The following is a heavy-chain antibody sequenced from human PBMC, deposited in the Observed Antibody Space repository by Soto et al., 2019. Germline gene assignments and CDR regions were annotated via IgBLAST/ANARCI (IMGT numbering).Heavy chain of an antibody. D-gene: IGHD4-4*01. CDR3: ASSSNGWFDP. V-gene: IGHV1-18*01. Sequence: ASLNVSCKSSGYTFTSYGISWVRQAPGQGLEWMGWISAYNGNTNYAQKLQGRVTMTTDTSTSTAYMELRSLRSDDTAVYYCASSSNGWFDPWGQGTLVTVSS. CDR2: ISAYNGNT. CDR1: GYTFTSYG. J-gene: IGHJ5*02.